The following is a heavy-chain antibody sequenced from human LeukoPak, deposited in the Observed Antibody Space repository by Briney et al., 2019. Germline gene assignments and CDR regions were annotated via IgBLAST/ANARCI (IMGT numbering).Heavy chain of an antibody. J-gene: IGHJ4*02. CDR1: GGTFSSYA. CDR3: ARAAGFGELYDY. Sequence: ASVKVSCKASGGTFSSYAISWVRQAPGQGLEWMGGIIPIFGTANYAQKFQGSVTITADESTSTAYMELSSLRSEDTAVYYCARAAGFGELYDYWGQGTLVTVSS. CDR2: IIPIFGTA. D-gene: IGHD3-10*01. V-gene: IGHV1-69*13.